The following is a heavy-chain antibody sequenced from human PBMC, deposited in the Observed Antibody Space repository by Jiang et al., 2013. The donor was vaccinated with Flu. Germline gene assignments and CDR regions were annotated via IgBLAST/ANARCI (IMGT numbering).Heavy chain of an antibody. Sequence: VKVSCKASGGTSAIMLSAGCDRPLGQGLEWMGGIIPILDITNYAQKFRGRVTITADRSMSTAYMELSSLRSEDTAVYYCARGDCSGGSCYISSLYGMDVWGQ. CDR2: IIPILDIT. J-gene: IGHJ6*02. CDR3: ARGDCSGGSCYISSLYGMDV. D-gene: IGHD2-15*01. V-gene: IGHV1-69*10. CDR1: GGTSAIML.